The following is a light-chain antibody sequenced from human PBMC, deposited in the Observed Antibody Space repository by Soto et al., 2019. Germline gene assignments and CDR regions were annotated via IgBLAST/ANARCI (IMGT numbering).Light chain of an antibody. Sequence: QSALTQPASVSGSPGQSITISCTGTSSDVGGYNYVSWYQQHPGKAPKLMIYEVSNRPSGVSNXFSGSKSGNTASLTISGLQXXXEXXYYCSSYTSSSTRVFGGGTKLTVL. J-gene: IGLJ3*02. CDR2: EVS. CDR1: SSDVGGYNY. CDR3: SSYTSSSTRV. V-gene: IGLV2-14*01.